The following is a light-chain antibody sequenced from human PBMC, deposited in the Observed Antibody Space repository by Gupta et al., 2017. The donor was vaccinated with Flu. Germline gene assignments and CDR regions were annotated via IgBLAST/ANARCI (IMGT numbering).Light chain of an antibody. J-gene: IGKJ4*01. V-gene: IGKV3-11*01. CDR2: GAF. CDR3: KQHDNGPLT. CDR1: HSISGN. Sequence: DIVLTKSPATLSVSPGERATLSCRGSHSISGNLAWYQHKPGQASRLLIYGAFNRATGIPARFSGGGSGTEFTLTISSLEPEDLAVDDCKQHDNGPLTCGGGTKVEI.